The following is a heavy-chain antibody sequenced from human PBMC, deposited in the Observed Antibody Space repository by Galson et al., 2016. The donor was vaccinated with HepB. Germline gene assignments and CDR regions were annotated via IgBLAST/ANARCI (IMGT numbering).Heavy chain of an antibody. J-gene: IGHJ4*02. CDR1: GFVFSNYW. CDR3: ARPYTPTGWSSSY. V-gene: IGHV3-7*03. Sequence: SLRLSCAGSGFVFSNYWMIWVRQAPGRGLEWVANIKQDGSETHYVDSVKGRFIISRDNAKNLMYPQMNSLRAEDTAVYYCARPYTPTGWSSSYWGQGTLVTVSS. D-gene: IGHD6-19*01. CDR2: IKQDGSET.